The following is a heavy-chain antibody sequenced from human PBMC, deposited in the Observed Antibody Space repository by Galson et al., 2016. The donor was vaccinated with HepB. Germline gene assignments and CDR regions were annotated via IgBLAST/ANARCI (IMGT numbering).Heavy chain of an antibody. V-gene: IGHV3-48*03. Sequence: SLRLSCAASGFTFSRYEMNWVRQAPGKGLEWVSYISSSGTTIYYADSVKGRFTISRANAKNSLYLQMNSLRAEDTAVYYCAREPVRLDDLLTGPPKTPDYWGQGTLVTVSS. CDR2: ISSSGTTI. CDR1: GFTFSRYE. J-gene: IGHJ4*02. D-gene: IGHD3-9*01. CDR3: AREPVRLDDLLTGPPKTPDY.